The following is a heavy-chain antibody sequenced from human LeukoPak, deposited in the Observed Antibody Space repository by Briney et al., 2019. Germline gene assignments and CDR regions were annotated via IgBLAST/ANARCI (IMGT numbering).Heavy chain of an antibody. CDR1: GGSISSYY. D-gene: IGHD3-10*01. CDR2: IYTSGST. J-gene: IGHJ6*03. Sequence: SETLPLTCTVSGGSISSYYWSWIRQPAGKGLEWIGRIYTSGSTNYNPSLKSRVTMSVDTSKNQFSLKLSSATAADTAVYYCARVDYYGSGSYTIAYYYYYMDVWGKGTTVTISS. CDR3: ARVDYYGSGSYTIAYYYYYMDV. V-gene: IGHV4-4*07.